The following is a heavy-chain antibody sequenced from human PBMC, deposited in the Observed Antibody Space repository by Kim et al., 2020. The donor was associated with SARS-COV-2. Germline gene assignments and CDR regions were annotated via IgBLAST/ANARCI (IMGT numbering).Heavy chain of an antibody. CDR3: ARHVSPMVRGDAFDI. D-gene: IGHD3-10*01. J-gene: IGHJ3*02. V-gene: IGHV5-10-1*01. Sequence: PSFQGHVTISADKSISTAYLQWSSLKASDTAMYYCARHVSPMVRGDAFDIWGQGTMVTVSS.